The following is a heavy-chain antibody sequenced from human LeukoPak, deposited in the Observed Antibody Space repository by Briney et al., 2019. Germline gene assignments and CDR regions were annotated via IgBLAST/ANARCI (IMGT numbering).Heavy chain of an antibody. CDR1: GYTFTGYY. CDR3: ARDSRISGSGSYYGY. D-gene: IGHD3-10*01. V-gene: IGHV1-2*02. CDR2: TNPNSGGT. J-gene: IGHJ4*02. Sequence: ASVKVSCKASGYTFTGYYMHWVRQAPGQGLEWMGWTNPNSGGTNYAQKFQGRVTMTRDTSISTAYMELSRLRSDDTAVYYCARDSRISGSGSYYGYWGQGTLVTVSS.